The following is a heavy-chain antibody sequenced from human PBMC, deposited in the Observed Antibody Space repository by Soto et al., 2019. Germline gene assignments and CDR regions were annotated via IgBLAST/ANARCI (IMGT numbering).Heavy chain of an antibody. Sequence: PSETLSLTCTVYGGSFGGYYWSWIRQPPGKGLEWIGEINHSGSTNYNPSLKSRVTISVDPSENQFSLKLSSVTAADTAVYYCARGLYSSGWYSWFDPWGQGTLVTVSS. CDR3: ARGLYSSGWYSWFDP. V-gene: IGHV4-34*01. J-gene: IGHJ5*02. D-gene: IGHD6-19*01. CDR2: INHSGST. CDR1: GGSFGGYY.